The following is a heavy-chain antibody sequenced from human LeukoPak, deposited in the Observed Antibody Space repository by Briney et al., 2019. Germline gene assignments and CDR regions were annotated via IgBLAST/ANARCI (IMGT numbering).Heavy chain of an antibody. D-gene: IGHD4-11*01. CDR1: GGSISSGDYY. J-gene: IGHJ4*02. Sequence: TLSLTCTVSGGSISSGDYYWSWIRQPPGKALEWLALIDWDDDKYYSTSLKTRLTISKDTSKNQVVLTMTNMDPVDTATYYCARTFYSNYVLDYWGQGTLVTVSS. V-gene: IGHV2-70*18. CDR2: IDWDDDK. CDR3: ARTFYSNYVLDY.